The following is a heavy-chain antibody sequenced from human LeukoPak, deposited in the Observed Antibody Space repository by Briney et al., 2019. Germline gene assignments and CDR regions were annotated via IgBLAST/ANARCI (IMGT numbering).Heavy chain of an antibody. CDR3: AHSDGSILSEAFDI. J-gene: IGHJ3*02. CDR1: GFSLHTNGAS. Sequence: ESGPTLVKPTQTLTLTCTFSGFSLHTNGASVGWIRQPPGKALEWLALIYWDDDKHYSPSLKSRLTITKDTSKNQVVLTMTNMNPVDTATYYCAHSDGSILSEAFDIWGQGTMVTVSS. CDR2: IYWDDDK. V-gene: IGHV2-5*02. D-gene: IGHD3-3*02.